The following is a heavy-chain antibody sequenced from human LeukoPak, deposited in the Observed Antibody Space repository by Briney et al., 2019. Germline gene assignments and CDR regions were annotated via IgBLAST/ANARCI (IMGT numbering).Heavy chain of an antibody. Sequence: KTGGSLRLSCAASGFTFSSYSMNWVRQAPGKGLEWVSSISSSSSYIYYADSVKGRFTISRDNAKNSLYLQMNSLRAEDTAVYYCARGSMIVVVGDAFHIWGQGTMVTVSS. CDR3: ARGSMIVVVGDAFHI. CDR1: GFTFSSYS. V-gene: IGHV3-21*01. CDR2: ISSSSSYI. J-gene: IGHJ3*02. D-gene: IGHD3-22*01.